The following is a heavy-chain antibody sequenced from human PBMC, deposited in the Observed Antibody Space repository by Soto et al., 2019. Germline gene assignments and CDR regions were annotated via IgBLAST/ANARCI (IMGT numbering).Heavy chain of an antibody. CDR1: GFTFSRYG. CDR3: ARDRGSAYCGGDCYSGFDY. Sequence: PGGSLRLSCAASGFTFSRYGLHWVRQAPGKGLEWVAVIWYDGSNKYYADSVKGRFTISRDNSKNTLYLQMNSLRAEDTAVYYCARDRGSAYCGGDCYSGFDYWGQGT. V-gene: IGHV3-33*01. D-gene: IGHD2-21*02. J-gene: IGHJ4*02. CDR2: IWYDGSNK.